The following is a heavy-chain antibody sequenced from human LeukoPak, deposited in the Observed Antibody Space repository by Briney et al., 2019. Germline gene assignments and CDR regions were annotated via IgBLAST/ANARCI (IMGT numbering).Heavy chain of an antibody. J-gene: IGHJ4*02. CDR3: AYGSGSYYNGNYFDY. V-gene: IGHV1-2*02. CDR1: GYSSTGYY. CDR2: IDPNSGGT. Sequence: ASVRVSCKASGYSSTGYYMHWVRQAPGQGLEWMGWIDPNSGGTNYALRFQGRVTMTRDTSISTVYMDLSRLRSDDTAVYYCAYGSGSYYNGNYFDYWGQGTLVTVSS. D-gene: IGHD3-10*01.